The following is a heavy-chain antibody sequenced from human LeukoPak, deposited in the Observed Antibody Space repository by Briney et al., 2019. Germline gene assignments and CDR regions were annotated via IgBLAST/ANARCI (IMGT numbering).Heavy chain of an antibody. CDR3: ARDSRGYSGDLDF. V-gene: IGHV1-18*01. J-gene: IGHJ4*02. CDR2: ITGYNGNT. CDR1: GYTFTSYG. Sequence: ASVKVSCKASGYTFTSYGVSWVRQAPGQGLEWMGWITGYNGNTHYAHKVQDRVTMTTDTSTSAAYMELRSLRSDDTAVYYCARDSRGYSGDLDFWGQGTLVTVSS. D-gene: IGHD5-12*01.